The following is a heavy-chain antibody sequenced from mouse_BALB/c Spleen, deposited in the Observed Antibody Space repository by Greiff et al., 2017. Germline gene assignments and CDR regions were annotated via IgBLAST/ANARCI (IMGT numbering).Heavy chain of an antibody. CDR2: IDPANGNT. D-gene: IGHD2-1*01. Sequence: QVQQSGAELVKPGASVKLSCTASGFNIKDTYMHWVKQRPEQGLEWIGRIDPANGNTKYDPKFQGKATITADTSSNTAYLQLSSLTSEDTAVYYCARPYGNYPYAMDYWGQGTSVTVSS. J-gene: IGHJ4*01. CDR1: GFNIKDTY. V-gene: IGHV14-3*02. CDR3: ARPYGNYPYAMDY.